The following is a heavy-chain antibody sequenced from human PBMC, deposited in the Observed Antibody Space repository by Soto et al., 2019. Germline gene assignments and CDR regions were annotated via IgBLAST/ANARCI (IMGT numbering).Heavy chain of an antibody. Sequence: PSETLSLTCAVSGCSISSYYWSWIRQPPGKGLEWIGYIYYSGSTNYNPSLKSRVTISVDTSKNQFSLKLTSVTAADTAVYYCARSRYTSGWWTPPFDYWGQGTLVTVSS. CDR3: ARSRYTSGWWTPPFDY. V-gene: IGHV4-59*01. D-gene: IGHD6-19*01. J-gene: IGHJ4*02. CDR2: IYYSGST. CDR1: GCSISSYY.